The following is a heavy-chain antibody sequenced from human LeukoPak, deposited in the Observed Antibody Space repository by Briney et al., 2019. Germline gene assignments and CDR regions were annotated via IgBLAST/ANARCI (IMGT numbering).Heavy chain of an antibody. CDR2: IKQDGSEK. Sequence: GGPLRLSCAASGFPFSTYWMSWVRQAPGKGLEWVANIKQDGSEKYYVDSVKGRFTISRDNAKNSLYLQMNSLRAEDTAIYYCARDVREVGATSSWGQGTMVTVSS. V-gene: IGHV3-7*01. CDR1: GFPFSTYW. CDR3: ARDVREVGATSS. D-gene: IGHD1-26*01. J-gene: IGHJ3*01.